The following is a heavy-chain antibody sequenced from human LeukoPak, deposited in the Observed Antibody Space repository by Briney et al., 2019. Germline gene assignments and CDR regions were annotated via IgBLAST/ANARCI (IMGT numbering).Heavy chain of an antibody. V-gene: IGHV1-2*02. J-gene: IGHJ4*02. Sequence: ASVKVSCKTSGYTFTGYFIHWVRQAPGQGLEWMGWIHPDSGVTTYAQKFQGRVTLTRDTSISTAYMELSRLRSDDTTVYHCTREDYWGQGTLVTVSS. CDR3: TREDY. CDR2: IHPDSGVT. CDR1: GYTFTGYF.